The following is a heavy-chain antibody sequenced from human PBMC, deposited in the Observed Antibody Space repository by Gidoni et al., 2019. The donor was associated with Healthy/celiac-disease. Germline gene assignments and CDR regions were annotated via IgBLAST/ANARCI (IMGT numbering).Heavy chain of an antibody. V-gene: IGHV4-39*01. CDR1: GGSISSSSYY. CDR3: ARLGYYDSSGYPDY. D-gene: IGHD3-22*01. Sequence: QLQLQESGPGLVKPSETLSLPCTVSGGSISSSSYYWGWIRQPPGKGLEWIGSIYYSGSTYYNPSLKSRVTIYVDTSKNQFSLKLSSVTAADTAVYYCARLGYYDSSGYPDYWGQGTLVTVSS. CDR2: IYYSGST. J-gene: IGHJ4*02.